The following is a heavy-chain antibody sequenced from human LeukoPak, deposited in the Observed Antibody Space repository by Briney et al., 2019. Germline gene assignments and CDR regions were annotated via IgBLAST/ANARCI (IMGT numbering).Heavy chain of an antibody. Sequence: GGSLRLSCAASGFTVSSNYMSWVRQAPGKGLEWVSAIYSGGSTYYADSVKGRFTISRDNSKNTLYLQMHNLRAEDTAVYYCARHPTTVATRFAYWGQGTLVTVSS. J-gene: IGHJ4*02. V-gene: IGHV3-66*04. CDR1: GFTVSSNY. CDR3: ARHPTTVATRFAY. D-gene: IGHD1-1*01. CDR2: IYSGGST.